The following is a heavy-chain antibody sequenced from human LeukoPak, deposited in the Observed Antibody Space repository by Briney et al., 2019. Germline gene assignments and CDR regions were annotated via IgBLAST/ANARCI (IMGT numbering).Heavy chain of an antibody. Sequence: GWSLSLSCAASGFTFSESPMTWVRQAPGKGLEWVSAISTSGSYTIYTDSVKDGFTISRHNPKTTWYLQMNSRRAEATAVYYWAKGGNYAPLDYWSQGTLVTVSS. CDR1: GFTFSESP. J-gene: IGHJ4*02. V-gene: IGHV3-23*01. D-gene: IGHD1-7*01. CDR2: ISTSGSYT. CDR3: AKGGNYAPLDY.